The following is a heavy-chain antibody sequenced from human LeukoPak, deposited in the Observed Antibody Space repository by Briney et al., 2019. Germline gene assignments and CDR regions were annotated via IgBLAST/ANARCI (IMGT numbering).Heavy chain of an antibody. Sequence: SETLSLTCAVYGGSFSGYYWSWIRQPPGKGLEWIGEINHSGSTNYNPSLKSRVTISVDTSKNQFSLKLSSVTAADTAVYYCARAYTHYYGSGSYYNPNWFDPWGQGTLVTVSS. CDR2: INHSGST. V-gene: IGHV4-34*01. J-gene: IGHJ5*02. CDR1: GGSFSGYY. CDR3: ARAYTHYYGSGSYYNPNWFDP. D-gene: IGHD3-10*01.